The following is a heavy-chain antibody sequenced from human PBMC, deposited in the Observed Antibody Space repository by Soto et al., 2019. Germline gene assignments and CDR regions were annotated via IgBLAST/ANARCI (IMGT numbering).Heavy chain of an antibody. J-gene: IGHJ5*02. D-gene: IGHD2-2*01. V-gene: IGHV4-34*01. CDR2: TSHS. CDR1: GGSFSDSY. CDR3: AREGRYCTSTSCYGWWFDP. Sequence: QVQLQQWGAGLLKPWETLSLTCAVYGGSFSDSYWSWIRQAPGKGLEWIGETSHSNPSLKSRVSMSVDTSKNQFSLKLTSVTAADTAIYYCAREGRYCTSTSCYGWWFDPWGQGTLVTVSS.